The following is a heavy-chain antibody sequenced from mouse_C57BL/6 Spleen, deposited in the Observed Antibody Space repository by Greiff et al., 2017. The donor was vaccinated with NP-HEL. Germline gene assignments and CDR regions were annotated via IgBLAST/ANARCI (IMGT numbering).Heavy chain of an antibody. D-gene: IGHD3-2*02. J-gene: IGHJ4*01. V-gene: IGHV2-6-1*01. Sequence: VKLVESGPGLVAPSQSLSITCTVSGFSLTSYGVHWVRQPPGKGLEWLGVIWSDGSTTYNSALKSRLSISKDNTKSQVFLKMNSLQTDDTAMYYCARHGGSSGYYAMAYWGQGTSVPVSS. CDR2: IWSDGST. CDR3: ARHGGSSGYYAMAY. CDR1: GFSLTSYG.